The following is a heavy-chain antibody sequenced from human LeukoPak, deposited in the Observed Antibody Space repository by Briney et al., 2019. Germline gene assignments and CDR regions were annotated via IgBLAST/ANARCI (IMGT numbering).Heavy chain of an antibody. CDR3: VGGSYHDY. Sequence: GGSLRLSCTASGFTFGDYAMSWVRQAPGKGLEWVSGISWNSGTIGYADSVKGRFTISRDNAKNSLYLQMNSLRAEDTAVYYCVGGSYHDYWGQGTLVTVSS. V-gene: IGHV3-9*01. CDR2: ISWNSGTI. CDR1: GFTFGDYA. J-gene: IGHJ4*02. D-gene: IGHD1-26*01.